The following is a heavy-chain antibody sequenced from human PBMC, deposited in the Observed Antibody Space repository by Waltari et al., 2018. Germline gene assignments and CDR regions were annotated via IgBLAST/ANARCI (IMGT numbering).Heavy chain of an antibody. Sequence: VQLVQSGAAVKKLGATVTISCKVSGYTFTDYYMHWVQPAPGKGLEGLGLVEPGDGETIYAEKGQGRVTITADTSTDTANMERSSLRSEDTAVYYGATEMEQQLGWFDPWGQGTLVTVSS. V-gene: IGHV1-69-2*01. CDR2: VEPGDGET. CDR1: GYTFTDYY. D-gene: IGHD6-13*01. J-gene: IGHJ5*02. CDR3: ATEMEQQLGWFDP.